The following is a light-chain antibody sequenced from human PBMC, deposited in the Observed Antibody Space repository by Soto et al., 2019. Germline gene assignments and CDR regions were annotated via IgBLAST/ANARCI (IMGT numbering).Light chain of an antibody. CDR2: DVS. CDR1: SSDVGGYKY. CDR3: SSYTSSSTYV. Sequence: QSALTQPASVSGSPGQSITISCTGTSSDVGGYKYVSWYQQHPGKAPKLMIYDVSNRPSGVSDRFSGSKSGNRASLTFSGLQAEDESDYYCSSYTSSSTYVFGTGTKVTVL. V-gene: IGLV2-14*01. J-gene: IGLJ1*01.